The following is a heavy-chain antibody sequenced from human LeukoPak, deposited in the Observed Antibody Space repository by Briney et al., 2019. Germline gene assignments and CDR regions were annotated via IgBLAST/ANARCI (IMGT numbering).Heavy chain of an antibody. J-gene: IGHJ6*03. Sequence: PSQTLSLTCTVSGGSISSGGYYWSWIRQPPGKGLEWIGYIYHGGSTYYNPSLKSRVTISVDRSKNQFSLKLSSVTAADTAVYYCARDLRGILGTYYYYYMDVWGKGTTVTVSS. CDR1: GGSISSGGYY. CDR2: IYHGGST. V-gene: IGHV4-30-2*01. D-gene: IGHD2/OR15-2a*01. CDR3: ARDLRGILGTYYYYYMDV.